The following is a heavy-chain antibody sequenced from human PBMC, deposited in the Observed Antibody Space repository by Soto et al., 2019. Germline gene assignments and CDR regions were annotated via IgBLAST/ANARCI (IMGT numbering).Heavy chain of an antibody. CDR2: IRSKAYGGTT. V-gene: IGHV3-49*03. Sequence: EVQLVESGGGLVQPGRSLRLSCTASGFTFGDYAMSWFRQAPGKGLEWVGFIRSKAYGGTTEYAASVKGRFTISRDDSKSIAYLQMNSLKTEDTAVYYCTRGVCSSTSCYYYYYMDVWGKGTTVTVSS. J-gene: IGHJ6*03. D-gene: IGHD2-2*01. CDR1: GFTFGDYA. CDR3: TRGVCSSTSCYYYYYMDV.